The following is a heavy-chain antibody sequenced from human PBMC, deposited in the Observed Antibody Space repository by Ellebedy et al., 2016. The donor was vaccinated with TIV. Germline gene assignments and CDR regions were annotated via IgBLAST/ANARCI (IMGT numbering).Heavy chain of an antibody. J-gene: IGHJ5*02. V-gene: IGHV4-59*08. CDR3: AGHRGGGYCSGGSCYSVVYWFDP. CDR1: GGSISSYY. D-gene: IGHD2-15*01. CDR2: IYYSGST. Sequence: MPSETLSLTCTVSGGSISSYYWSWIRQPPGKGLEWIGYIYYSGSTNYNPSLKSRVTISVDTSKNQFSLKLSSVTAADTAVYYCAGHRGGGYCSGGSCYSVVYWFDPWGQGTLVTVSS.